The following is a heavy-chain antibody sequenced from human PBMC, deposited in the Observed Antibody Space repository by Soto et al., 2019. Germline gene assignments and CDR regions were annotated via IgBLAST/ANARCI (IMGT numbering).Heavy chain of an antibody. V-gene: IGHV3-33*01. CDR1: GFTFSSYG. J-gene: IGHJ6*02. D-gene: IGHD4-4*01. CDR3: ARSLKVTPEFHGMDV. Sequence: GGSRRLSCAASGFTFSSYGMHWVRQAPGKGLEWVAVIWYDGSNKYYADSVKGRFTISRDNSKNTLYLQMNSLRAEDTAVYYCARSLKVTPEFHGMDVWGQGTTVTVSS. CDR2: IWYDGSNK.